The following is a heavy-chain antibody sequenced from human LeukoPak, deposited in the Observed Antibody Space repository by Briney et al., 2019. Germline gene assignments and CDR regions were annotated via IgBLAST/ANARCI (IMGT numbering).Heavy chain of an antibody. V-gene: IGHV1-2*04. CDR3: ARGRSVWVGATNFRNWFDP. Sequence: ASVKVSCKASGYTFTSYGISWVRQAPGQGLEWMGWINPNSGGTNYAQKFQGWVTMTRDTSISTAYMELSRLRSDDTAVYYCARGRSVWVGATNFRNWFDPWGQGTLVTVSS. D-gene: IGHD1-26*01. CDR2: INPNSGGT. CDR1: GYTFTSYG. J-gene: IGHJ5*02.